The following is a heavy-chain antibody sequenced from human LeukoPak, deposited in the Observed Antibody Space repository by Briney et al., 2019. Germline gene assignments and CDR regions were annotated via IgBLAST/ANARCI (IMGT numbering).Heavy chain of an antibody. CDR2: FDPEDGET. J-gene: IGHJ4*02. Sequence: ASVKVSCKVSGYTLTELSMHWMRQAPGKGLEWMGGFDPEDGETIYAQKFQGRVTMTEDTSTDTAYMELSSLRSEDTAVYYCATDPTREVGATTRSLWGQGTLVTVSS. V-gene: IGHV1-24*01. CDR1: GYTLTELS. D-gene: IGHD1-26*01. CDR3: ATDPTREVGATTRSL.